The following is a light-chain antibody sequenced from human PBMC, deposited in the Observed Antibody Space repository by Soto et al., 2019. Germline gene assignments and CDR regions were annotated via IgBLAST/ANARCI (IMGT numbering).Light chain of an antibody. J-gene: IGKJ4*01. CDR2: EAS. CDR3: QQHINWPLT. Sequence: EVVMTQSPATLSVSPGERATLSCRASQTVSSSLAWYQQKPGQAPRLLIYEASNRATGIPARFSGSGSGADFTLTISSLEPEDFALYYCQQHINWPLTFGGGTKVEIK. V-gene: IGKV3-11*01. CDR1: QTVSSS.